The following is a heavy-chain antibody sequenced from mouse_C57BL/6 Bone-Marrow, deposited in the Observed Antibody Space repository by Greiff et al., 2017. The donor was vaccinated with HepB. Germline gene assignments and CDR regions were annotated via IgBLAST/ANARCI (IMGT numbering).Heavy chain of an antibody. J-gene: IGHJ2*01. Sequence: VQLQQPGAELVKPGASVKLSCKASGYTFTSYWMHWVKQRPGQGLEWIGMIHPNSGSTNYNEKFKSKATLTVDTSSNTAYLQLSSLTSEDTAVYYCTTHDGYYVFYWGQGTTLTVSS. CDR2: IHPNSGST. CDR3: TTHDGYYVFY. CDR1: GYTFTSYW. D-gene: IGHD2-3*01. V-gene: IGHV1-64*01.